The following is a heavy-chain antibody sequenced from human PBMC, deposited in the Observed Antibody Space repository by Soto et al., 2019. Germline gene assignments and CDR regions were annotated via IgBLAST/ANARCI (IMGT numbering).Heavy chain of an antibody. V-gene: IGHV3-23*01. D-gene: IGHD3-10*01. J-gene: IGHJ4*02. CDR1: GFTFNNYA. CDR2: ISGGGDTT. CDR3: AKGRGGSGSLTPRVDF. Sequence: EVQLLESGGGLVQPGGSLGLSFAASGFTFNNYAMTWVGQAPGKGLEWVSAISGGGDTTSYADSVKGRFTVSRDGSKNTLYLQMSSLRAEDTALYYCAKGRGGSGSLTPRVDFWGQGTLVTVSS.